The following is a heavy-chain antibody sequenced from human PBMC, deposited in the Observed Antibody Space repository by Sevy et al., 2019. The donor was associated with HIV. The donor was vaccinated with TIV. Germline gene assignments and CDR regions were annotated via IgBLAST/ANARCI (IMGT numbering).Heavy chain of an antibody. D-gene: IGHD6-13*01. J-gene: IGHJ4*02. CDR2: INLDGSMK. V-gene: IGHV3-7*01. Sequence: GGSLRLSCAASGFTFSSYWMSWVRQAPGKGLEWVANINLDGSMKYYVDSMKGRFTVSRDNAKNSLSLQMNSLRAEDTAVYYCARSIAATGPDYWGQGTLVTISS. CDR3: ARSIAATGPDY. CDR1: GFTFSSYW.